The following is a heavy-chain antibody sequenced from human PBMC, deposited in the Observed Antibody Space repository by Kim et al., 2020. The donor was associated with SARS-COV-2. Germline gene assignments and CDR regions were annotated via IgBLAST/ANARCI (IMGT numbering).Heavy chain of an antibody. V-gene: IGHV4-31*02. Sequence: SLKRRVTIPVDTSKNQFSLKLSSVTAADTAVYYCARGITIFGVVTNGMDVWGQGTTVTVSS. J-gene: IGHJ6*02. CDR3: ARGITIFGVVTNGMDV. D-gene: IGHD3-3*01.